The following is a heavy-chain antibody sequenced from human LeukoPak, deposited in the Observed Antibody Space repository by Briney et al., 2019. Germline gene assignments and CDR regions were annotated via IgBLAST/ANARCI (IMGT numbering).Heavy chain of an antibody. J-gene: IGHJ5*02. CDR3: ARVSDYAEVNWFDP. V-gene: IGHV1-69*13. CDR1: GGTFSSYA. D-gene: IGHD4-17*01. CDR2: IIPIFGTA. Sequence: ASVKVSCKASGGTFSSYAISWVRQAPGQGLEWMGGIIPIFGTANYAQKFQGRVTITADESTSTAYMELSSLRSEDTAVYYCARVSDYAEVNWFDPWGQGTLVTVSS.